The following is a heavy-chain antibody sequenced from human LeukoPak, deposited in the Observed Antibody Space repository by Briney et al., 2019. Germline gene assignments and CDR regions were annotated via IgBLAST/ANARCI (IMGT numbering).Heavy chain of an antibody. V-gene: IGHV4-61*02. CDR3: ARGLEWGDGFDI. D-gene: IGHD1-1*01. J-gene: IGHJ3*02. CDR1: GGSISSGSYY. CDR2: VYISGST. Sequence: SETLSLTCTVSGGSISSGSYYWTWIRQPAGKGLEWIGRVYISGSTNYNPSLKSRVTISVDTSKNHLSLKLTSVTAADTAVYYCARGLEWGDGFDIWGQGTMVTVSP.